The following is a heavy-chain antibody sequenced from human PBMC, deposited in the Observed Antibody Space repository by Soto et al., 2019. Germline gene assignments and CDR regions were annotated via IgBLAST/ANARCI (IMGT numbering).Heavy chain of an antibody. V-gene: IGHV2-5*02. CDR2: IYWDDDK. CDR1: GFSLTTSGVG. Sequence: QITLNESGPTVVRPTETLTLTCRFSGFSLTTSGVGVAWIRQSPGKAPEWLALIYWDDDKRYSASLKSRLTITKDTSKNQVVLTESYLDATDTATYYCAHRVLRTVFGLVTTTAIYFDLWRQRTPVAVSS. J-gene: IGHJ4*02. D-gene: IGHD3-3*01. CDR3: AHRVLRTVFGLVTTTAIYFDL.